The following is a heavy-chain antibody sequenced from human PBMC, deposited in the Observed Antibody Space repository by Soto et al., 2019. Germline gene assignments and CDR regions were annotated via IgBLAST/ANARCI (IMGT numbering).Heavy chain of an antibody. CDR3: SRAHGSSWYNWFDP. J-gene: IGHJ5*02. V-gene: IGHV1-69*01. Sequence: QVLLVQSGAEVKKPGSSVKVSCKASGGTFSSYGISWMRQAPGRGLEWMGGIILLFGTTNYAQKFRGRVTVTADEYTSTVYMELRSLRFEDTSVYYCSRAHGSSWYNWFDPWGQGTLVTASS. CDR1: GGTFSSYG. CDR2: IILLFGTT. D-gene: IGHD6-13*01.